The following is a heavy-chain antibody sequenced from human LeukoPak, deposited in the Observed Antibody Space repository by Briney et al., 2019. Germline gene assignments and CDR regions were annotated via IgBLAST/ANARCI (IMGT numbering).Heavy chain of an antibody. CDR1: GYTFTGYY. CDR3: ARAADIVGYYYYYYYMDV. CDR2: INPNSGGT. V-gene: IGHV1-2*02. D-gene: IGHD5-12*01. Sequence: EASVKVSCKASGYTFTGYYMHWVRQAPGQGLEWMGWINPNSGGTNYAQKFQGRVTMTRDTSISTAYMELSRLRSDDTAVCYCARAADIVGYYYYYYYMDVWGKGTTVTVSS. J-gene: IGHJ6*03.